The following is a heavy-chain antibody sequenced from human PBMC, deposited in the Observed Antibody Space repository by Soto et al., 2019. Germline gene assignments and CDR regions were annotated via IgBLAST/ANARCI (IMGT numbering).Heavy chain of an antibody. V-gene: IGHV3-33*01. Sequence: QVQLVESGGGVVQPGRSLRLSCAASGFTFSSYGMHWVRQAPGKGLEWVAVIWDDGSNKYYPDSVKGPFTISRDNYKNRLYLLMNSLRAEDTAVYYCARDKLEIAAAGTVYNWFDPWGQGTLVTVSS. D-gene: IGHD6-13*01. CDR3: ARDKLEIAAAGTVYNWFDP. CDR2: IWDDGSNK. CDR1: GFTFSSYG. J-gene: IGHJ5*02.